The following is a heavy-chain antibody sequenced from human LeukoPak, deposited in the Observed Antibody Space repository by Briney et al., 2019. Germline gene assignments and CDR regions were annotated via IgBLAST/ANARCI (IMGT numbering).Heavy chain of an antibody. V-gene: IGHV1-18*01. CDR3: ARDNAPYYYHYMDV. CDR2: ISVYNGHT. Sequence: ASVKVSCKASGYTFSSYGISWVRQAPGQGLEWMGWISVYNGHTNYAQKFQGRVTMTRDTSTSTVYMELSSLRSEDTAVYYCARDNAPYYYHYMDVWGKGTTVTISS. CDR1: GYTFSSYG. J-gene: IGHJ6*03.